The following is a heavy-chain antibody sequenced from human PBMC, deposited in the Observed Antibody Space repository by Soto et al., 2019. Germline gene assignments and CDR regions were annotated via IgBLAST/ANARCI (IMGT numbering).Heavy chain of an antibody. CDR2: TYYKFKWYN. J-gene: IGHJ6*02. CDR3: ARVTGYCSSTSCPTVLRFLKRDYYYYGMDV. V-gene: IGHV6-1*01. Sequence: PSQTLPLTCAISGDIVPSNRAAWNWITHSPSTGLKWRGRTYYKFKWYNDYEVPVKSRITINTDTSKTQFSVQLNSVTPEDTAVYCCARVTGYCSSTSCPTVLRFLKRDYYYYGMDVWGQGTTGTVAS. CDR1: GDIVPSNRAA. D-gene: IGHD2-2*01.